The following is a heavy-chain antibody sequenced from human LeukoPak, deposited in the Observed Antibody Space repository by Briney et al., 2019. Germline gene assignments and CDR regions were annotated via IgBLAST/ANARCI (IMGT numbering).Heavy chain of an antibody. V-gene: IGHV1-69*05. Sequence: GASVKVSCKASGGTFSSYAISWVRQAPGQGLEWMGRIIPIFGTANYAQKFQGRVTITTDESTSTAYMELNSLRAEDTAVYYCAKEAVGAPEYYFDYWGQGTLVTVSS. J-gene: IGHJ4*02. CDR1: GGTFSSYA. D-gene: IGHD1-26*01. CDR2: IIPIFGTA. CDR3: AKEAVGAPEYYFDY.